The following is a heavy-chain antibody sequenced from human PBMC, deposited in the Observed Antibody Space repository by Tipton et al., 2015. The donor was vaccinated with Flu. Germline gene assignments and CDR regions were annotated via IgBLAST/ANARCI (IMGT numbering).Heavy chain of an antibody. CDR1: GGSISSGSYY. Sequence: TLSLTCTVSGGSISSGSYYWSWIRQPAGKGLEWIGRIYTSGSTNYNPSLKSRVTMSVDTSKNQFSLKLSSVTAADTAVYYCARDSPPLRSGGAFDIWGQGTMVTVSS. V-gene: IGHV4-61*02. CDR2: IYTSGST. CDR3: ARDSPPLRSGGAFDI. D-gene: IGHD4-17*01. J-gene: IGHJ3*02.